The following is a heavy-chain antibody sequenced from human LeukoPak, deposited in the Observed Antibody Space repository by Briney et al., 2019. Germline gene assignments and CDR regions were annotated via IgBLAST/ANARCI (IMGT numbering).Heavy chain of an antibody. Sequence: SVKVSCKASGGTFSSYAISWVRQPPGQGLEWMGGIIPIFGTANYAQKFQGRVTITADKSTSTAYMELSSLKSEDTALYYCARTTVVVVPADIFNWFDPWGQGTLVTVSS. CDR1: GGTFSSYA. CDR3: ARTTVVVVPADIFNWFDP. D-gene: IGHD2-2*02. J-gene: IGHJ5*02. CDR2: IIPIFGTA. V-gene: IGHV1-69*06.